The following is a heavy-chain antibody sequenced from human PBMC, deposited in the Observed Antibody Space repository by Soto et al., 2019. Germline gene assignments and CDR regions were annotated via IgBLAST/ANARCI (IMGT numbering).Heavy chain of an antibody. CDR1: GFTFSDYY. CDR3: ARTTGTVVQVYYYYYGMDV. V-gene: IGHV3-11*01. J-gene: IGHJ6*02. D-gene: IGHD1-1*01. CDR2: ISSSGSTI. Sequence: PGGSLRLSCAASGFTFSDYYMSWIRQAPGKGLEWVSYISSSGSTIYYADSVKGRFTISRDNAKNSLYLQMNSLRAEDTAVYYCARTTGTVVQVYYYYYGMDVWGQGTTVTVSS.